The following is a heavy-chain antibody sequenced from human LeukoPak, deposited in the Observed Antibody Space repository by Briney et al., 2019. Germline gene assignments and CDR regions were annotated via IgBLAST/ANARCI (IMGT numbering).Heavy chain of an antibody. V-gene: IGHV1-69*04. Sequence: ASVKVSCKASGGTFSSYAISWVRQAPGQGLEWMGRIIPILGIANYAQKFQGRVTITADKSTSTAYMELGSLRSEDTAVYYCARVDGCGGDCRSLDYWGQGTLVTVSS. CDR2: IIPILGIA. D-gene: IGHD2-21*02. J-gene: IGHJ4*02. CDR1: GGTFSSYA. CDR3: ARVDGCGGDCRSLDY.